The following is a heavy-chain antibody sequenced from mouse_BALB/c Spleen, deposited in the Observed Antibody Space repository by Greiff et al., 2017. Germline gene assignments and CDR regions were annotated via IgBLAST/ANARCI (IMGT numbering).Heavy chain of an antibody. CDR2: ISSGSSTI. Sequence: EVQGVESGGGLVQPGGSRKLSCAASGFTFSSFGMHWVRQAPEKGLEWVAYISSGSSTIYYADTVKGRFTISRDKPKNTLFLQITSLRSEDTAMYYCAREDGNCPHYFDYWGQGTTLTVSS. V-gene: IGHV5-17*02. CDR1: GFTFSSFG. D-gene: IGHD2-1*01. J-gene: IGHJ2*01. CDR3: AREDGNCPHYFDY.